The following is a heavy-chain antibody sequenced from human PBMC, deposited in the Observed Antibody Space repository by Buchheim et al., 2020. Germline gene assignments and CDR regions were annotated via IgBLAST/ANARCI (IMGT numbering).Heavy chain of an antibody. Sequence: EVQLVESGGGLVQPGGSLRLSCAASGFTFSSYEMNWVRQAPGKGLEWVSYISSSGSTIYYADSVKGRFTISRDNAKNKLCMQMNSLRAEDTAVYYCARDRGSPYYYYYYYGMDVWGQGTT. CDR3: ARDRGSPYYYYYYYGMDV. CDR2: ISSSGSTI. V-gene: IGHV3-48*03. CDR1: GFTFSSYE. J-gene: IGHJ6*02. D-gene: IGHD3-10*01.